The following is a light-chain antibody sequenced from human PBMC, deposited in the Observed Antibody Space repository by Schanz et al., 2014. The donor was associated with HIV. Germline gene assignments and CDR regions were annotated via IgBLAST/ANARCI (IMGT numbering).Light chain of an antibody. CDR3: QQYGNSPPT. J-gene: IGKJ1*01. CDR2: GAS. CDR1: QSVSSN. Sequence: EIVMTQSPATLSVSPGERATLSCRASQSVSSNLAWYQQKPGQAPRLLIYGASSRATGIPDRFSGSGSGTDFTLTISRLEPEDFAVYYCQQYGNSPPTCGQGTKVEIK. V-gene: IGKV3-20*01.